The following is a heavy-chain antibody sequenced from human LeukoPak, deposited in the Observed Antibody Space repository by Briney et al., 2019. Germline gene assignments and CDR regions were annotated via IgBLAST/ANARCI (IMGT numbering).Heavy chain of an antibody. V-gene: IGHV3-30-3*01. CDR1: GFTFSSYA. D-gene: IGHD6-19*01. CDR3: ARDQLIAVAAEGILGY. J-gene: IGHJ4*02. Sequence: GGSLRLSCAASGFTFSSYAMSWVRQAPGKGLEWVAVISYDGSNKYYADSVKGRFTISRDNSKNTLYLQMNSLRAEDTAVYYCARDQLIAVAAEGILGYWGQGTLVTVSS. CDR2: ISYDGSNK.